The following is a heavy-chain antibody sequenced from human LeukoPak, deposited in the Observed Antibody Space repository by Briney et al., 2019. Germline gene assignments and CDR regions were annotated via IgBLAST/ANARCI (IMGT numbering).Heavy chain of an antibody. CDR3: AKDFSSSWYLGYYYYGMDV. D-gene: IGHD6-13*01. CDR2: ISGSGGST. V-gene: IGHV3-23*01. CDR1: GFTFSSYA. J-gene: IGHJ6*02. Sequence: GGSLRLFCAASGFTFSSYAMSWVRQAPGKGLEWVSAISGSGGSTYYADSVKGRFTISRDNSKNTLYLQMNSLRAEDTAVYYCAKDFSSSWYLGYYYYGMDVWGQGTTVTVSS.